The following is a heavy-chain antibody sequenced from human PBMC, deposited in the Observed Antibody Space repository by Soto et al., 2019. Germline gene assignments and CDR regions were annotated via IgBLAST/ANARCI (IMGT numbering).Heavy chain of an antibody. CDR2: IRRKANSYTT. CDR3: ATLGGWSGGSNDTAV. V-gene: IGHV3-72*01. Sequence: EVQLVESGGGLVQPGGSLRLSCAASGLIFSDYHMDWVRQAPGKGLEWVGRIRRKANSYTTEYAASVKGRFTISRDDSKTSPYLQMNSLKTEDTAVYYCATLGGWSGGSNDTAVWGPGTTVTFSS. D-gene: IGHD6-19*01. J-gene: IGHJ6*02. CDR1: GLIFSDYH.